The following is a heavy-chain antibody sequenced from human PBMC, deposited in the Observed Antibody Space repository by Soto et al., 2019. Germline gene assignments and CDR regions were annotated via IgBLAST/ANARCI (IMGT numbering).Heavy chain of an antibody. V-gene: IGHV4-59*01. CDR3: ARGRDNTYYYTFDY. D-gene: IGHD3-22*01. J-gene: IGHJ4*02. CDR2: IYYSGNT. Sequence: PSETLSLTCSVSGGSISSYYWSWIRQPPGRGLEWIGYIYYSGNTYYNPSLKSRVTISVDTSKNQVSLKLRSVTAADTAVYYCARGRDNTYYYTFDYWGQGTLVTVSS. CDR1: GGSISSYY.